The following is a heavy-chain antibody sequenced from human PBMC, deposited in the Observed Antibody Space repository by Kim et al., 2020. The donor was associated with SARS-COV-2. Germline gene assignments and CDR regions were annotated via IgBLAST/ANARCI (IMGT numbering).Heavy chain of an antibody. CDR1: GFTFGDYA. CDR3: AKDSSYSSSWQYIDY. J-gene: IGHJ4*02. V-gene: IGHV3-9*01. D-gene: IGHD6-13*01. CDR2: ISWNSGSI. Sequence: GGSLRLSCAASGFTFGDYAMHWVRQAPGKGLEWVSGISWNSGSIGYADSVKGRFTISRDNAKNSLYLQMNSLRAEDTALYYCAKDSSYSSSWQYIDYWGQGTLVTVSS.